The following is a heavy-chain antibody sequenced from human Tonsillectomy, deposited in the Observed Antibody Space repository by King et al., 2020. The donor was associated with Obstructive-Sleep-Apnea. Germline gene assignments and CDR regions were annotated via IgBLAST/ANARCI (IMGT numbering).Heavy chain of an antibody. CDR3: VRWDRWPDAFDI. Sequence: VQLVESGGGLVQPGGSLRLSCTASGFIFSCYWMSWVRQAPGKGLEWVANIKQEGSENYFVYSVKCRFTSSRDNAKSSLFLQENTLGAEDTAVYFCVRWDRWPDAFDIWGQGTMVIVSS. CDR2: IKQEGSEN. D-gene: IGHD5-24*01. CDR1: GFIFSCYW. V-gene: IGHV3-7*01. J-gene: IGHJ3*02.